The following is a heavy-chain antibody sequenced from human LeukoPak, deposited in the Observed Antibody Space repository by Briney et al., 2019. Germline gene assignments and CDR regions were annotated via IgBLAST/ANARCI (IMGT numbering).Heavy chain of an antibody. D-gene: IGHD1-26*01. CDR3: ARDKGGSYYFDY. J-gene: IGHJ4*02. CDR1: GGSISSYY. Sequence: SETLSLTCTVSGGSISSYYWSWIRQPPGKGLEWIGYIYYSGSTNYNPSLKSRVTISVDTSKNQFSLKVTSVTAADTAVFYCARDKGGSYYFDYWGQGILVTVSS. CDR2: IYYSGST. V-gene: IGHV4-59*12.